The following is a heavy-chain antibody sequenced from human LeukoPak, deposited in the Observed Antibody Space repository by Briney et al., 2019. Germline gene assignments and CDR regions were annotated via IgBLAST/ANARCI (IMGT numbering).Heavy chain of an antibody. D-gene: IGHD4-17*01. CDR2: IYYSGST. J-gene: IGHJ4*02. Sequence: SETLSLTCTVSGGSVSSGSYSWSWIRQPPGKGLEWIGYIYYSGSTNYNPSLKSRVTISVDTSKNQFSLKLSSVTAADTAVYYCARVHTTVTTYYFDYWGQGTLVTVSS. CDR3: ARVHTTVTTYYFDY. V-gene: IGHV4-61*01. CDR1: GGSVSSGSYS.